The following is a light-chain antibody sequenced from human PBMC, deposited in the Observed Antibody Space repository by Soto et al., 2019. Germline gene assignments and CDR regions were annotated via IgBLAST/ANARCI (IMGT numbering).Light chain of an antibody. Sequence: QSALTQPPSASGSPGQSVTISCTGTSSDVGAYNYVSWYQQHPGKAPKLMIYEVSKRPSGVPDRFSGSKSGNTASLTVSGLQAEDEADYYCSSYAGTSNLYFFGTGTKVTV. CDR2: EVS. CDR3: SSYAGTSNLYF. J-gene: IGLJ1*01. CDR1: SSDVGAYNY. V-gene: IGLV2-8*01.